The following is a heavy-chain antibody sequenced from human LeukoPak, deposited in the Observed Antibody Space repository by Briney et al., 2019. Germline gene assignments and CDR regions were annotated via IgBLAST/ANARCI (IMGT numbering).Heavy chain of an antibody. D-gene: IGHD6-13*01. CDR2: IIPIFGTA. CDR3: ARDSSSWYSFFDY. CDR1: GGTFSSYA. J-gene: IGHJ4*02. V-gene: IGHV1-69*05. Sequence: ASVKVSCKASGGTFSSYANSWVRQAPGQGLEWMGGIIPIFGTANYAQKFQGRVTITTDESTSTAYMELSSLRSEDTAVYYCARDSSSWYSFFDYWGQGTLVTVSS.